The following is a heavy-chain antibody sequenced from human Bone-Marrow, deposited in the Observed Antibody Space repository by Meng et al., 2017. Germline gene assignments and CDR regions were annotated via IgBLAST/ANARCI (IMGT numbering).Heavy chain of an antibody. CDR3: ARGSWLQLWLQDY. CDR1: CGSFSGYY. CDR2: INHSGST. D-gene: IGHD5-18*01. V-gene: IGHV4-34*01. J-gene: IGHJ4*02. Sequence: VQLPRGGPGLAKPSESLSLTFAGYCGSFSGYYWSWIRQPPGKGLEWIGEINHSGSTNYNPSLKSRVTISVDTSKNQFSLKLSSVTAADTAVYYCARGSWLQLWLQDYWGQGTLVTVSS.